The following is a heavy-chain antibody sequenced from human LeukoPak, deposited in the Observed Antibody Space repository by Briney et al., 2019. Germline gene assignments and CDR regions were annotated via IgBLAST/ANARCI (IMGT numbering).Heavy chain of an antibody. D-gene: IGHD3-16*02. V-gene: IGHV4-4*07. J-gene: IGHJ5*02. CDR1: GGSISSYY. CDR2: IYTSGST. Sequence: SETLSLTCTVSGGSISSYYWSWIRQPAGKGLDWIGRIYTSGSTNYNPSLKSRVTMSVDTSKNQFSLKLSSVTAADTAVYYCARDMRSYDYVWGSYRSWFDPWGQGTLVTVSS. CDR3: ARDMRSYDYVWGSYRSWFDP.